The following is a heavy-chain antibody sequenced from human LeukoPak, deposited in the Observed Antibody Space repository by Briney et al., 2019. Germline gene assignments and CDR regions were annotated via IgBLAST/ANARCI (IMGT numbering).Heavy chain of an antibody. CDR3: ARDQRAGPSTDFDY. J-gene: IGHJ4*02. CDR2: ISSSGSTI. Sequence: PGGSLRLSCAASGFTFSDYYVSWIRQAPGKGLEWVSYISSSGSTIYYADSVKGRFTISRGNAKNSLYLQMNSLRAEDTAVYYCARDQRAGPSTDFDYWGQGTLVTVSS. V-gene: IGHV3-11*01. CDR1: GFTFSDYY.